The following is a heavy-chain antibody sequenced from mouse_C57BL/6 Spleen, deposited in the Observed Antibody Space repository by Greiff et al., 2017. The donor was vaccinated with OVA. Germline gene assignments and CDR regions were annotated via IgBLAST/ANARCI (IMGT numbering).Heavy chain of an antibody. Sequence: QVQLKQSGPELVKPGASVKISCKASGYAFSSCWMNWVKQRPGKGLEWIGRIYPGDGDTNYNGKFKGKATLTADTSSSTAYMQLSSLTSEDSAVYYCARDYDSSLSWYFDVWGTGTTVTVSS. CDR3: ARDYDSSLSWYFDV. V-gene: IGHV1-82*01. CDR2: IYPGDGDT. J-gene: IGHJ1*03. CDR1: GYAFSSCW. D-gene: IGHD1-1*01.